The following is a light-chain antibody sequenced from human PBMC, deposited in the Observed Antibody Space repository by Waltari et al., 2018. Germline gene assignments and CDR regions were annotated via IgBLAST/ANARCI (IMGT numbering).Light chain of an antibody. Sequence: QPLLTQPPSASGTPGQRVTLACSGSRSNIGGNTVSWYKQLPGAAPKLLIYGNQKRPPGAPDRFSGAKTGASASLAISGLQTEDEADYYCSAWDDSLHGWVFGGGTGLTVL. CDR1: RSNIGGNT. CDR3: SAWDDSLHGWV. J-gene: IGLJ3*02. V-gene: IGLV1-44*01. CDR2: GNQ.